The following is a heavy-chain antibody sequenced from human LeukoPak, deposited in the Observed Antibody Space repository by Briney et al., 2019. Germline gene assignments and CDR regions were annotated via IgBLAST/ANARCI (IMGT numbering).Heavy chain of an antibody. CDR1: GGSISSYY. Sequence: SETLSLTCTVSGGSISSYYWSWIRQPPGKGLEWIGYIYYSGSTNYNPSLKSRVTISVDTSKNQFSLKLSSVTAADTAVYYCAYTMITGAFDIWGQGTMVTVSS. D-gene: IGHD3-16*01. CDR2: IYYSGST. J-gene: IGHJ3*02. V-gene: IGHV4-59*01. CDR3: AYTMITGAFDI.